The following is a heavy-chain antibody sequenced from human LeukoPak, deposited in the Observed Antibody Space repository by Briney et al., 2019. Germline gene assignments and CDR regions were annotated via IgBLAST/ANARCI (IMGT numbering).Heavy chain of an antibody. CDR2: FDPEDGET. Sequence: ASVKVSCKVSGYTLTELSMHWVRQVPGKGLEWMGGFDPEDGETIYAQKFQGRVTTTEDTSTDTAYMELSSLRSEDTAVYYCATVKWELHNWFDPWGQGTLVTVSS. J-gene: IGHJ5*02. V-gene: IGHV1-24*01. CDR3: ATVKWELHNWFDP. CDR1: GYTLTELS. D-gene: IGHD1-26*01.